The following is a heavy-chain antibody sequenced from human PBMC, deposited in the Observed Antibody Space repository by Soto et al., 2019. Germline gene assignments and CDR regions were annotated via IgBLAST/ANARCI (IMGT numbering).Heavy chain of an antibody. CDR2: ISGNGDTI. Sequence: GGSLRLSCAASGFTFSSDAMSWVRQAPGKGLEWVSGISGNGDTIHYADSVKGRFTISRDNSKDTLYLQMNSLTVEDTAVYYCAKDPFRDGGDYYYMDVWGKGTTVTVSS. V-gene: IGHV3-23*01. J-gene: IGHJ6*03. D-gene: IGHD3-16*01. CDR3: AKDPFRDGGDYYYMDV. CDR1: GFTFSSDA.